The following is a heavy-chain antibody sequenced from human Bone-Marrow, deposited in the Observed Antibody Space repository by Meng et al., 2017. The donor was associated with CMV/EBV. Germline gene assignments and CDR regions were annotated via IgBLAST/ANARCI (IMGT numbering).Heavy chain of an antibody. Sequence: SETLSLTCTVSGGSISSSSYYWGWIRQPPGKGLEWIGSIYYSGSTYYNPSLKSRVTISVDTSKNQFSLKLSSVTAADTAVYYCAREHPVTEQIDYWGQGPRVTVCS. CDR1: GGSISSSSYY. D-gene: IGHD4-17*01. V-gene: IGHV4-39*07. CDR2: IYYSGST. J-gene: IGHJ4*02. CDR3: AREHPVTEQIDY.